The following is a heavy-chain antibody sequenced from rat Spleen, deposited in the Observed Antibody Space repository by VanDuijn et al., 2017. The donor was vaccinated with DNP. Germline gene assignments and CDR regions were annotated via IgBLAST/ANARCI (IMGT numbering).Heavy chain of an antibody. D-gene: IGHD2-2*01. V-gene: IGHV4-2*01. CDR2: INKDSSTI. CDR1: GFNFNDYW. Sequence: EVKLVESGGGLVQPGSSLKLSCAASGFNFNDYWMGWVRQAPGKGLEWIGQINKDSSTIKYAPSLKDKFTISRDNAQNTLYLQMSKLGSEDTAIYYCAREDKGVDAWGQGASVTVSS. CDR3: AREDKGVDA. J-gene: IGHJ4*01.